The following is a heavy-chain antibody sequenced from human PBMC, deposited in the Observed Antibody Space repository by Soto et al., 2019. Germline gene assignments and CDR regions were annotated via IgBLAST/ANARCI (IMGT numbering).Heavy chain of an antibody. D-gene: IGHD6-19*01. V-gene: IGHV3-23*05. J-gene: IGHJ4*02. Sequence: GWSLRLSCATSGFTFHDYAMSWVRHAPGKGLEWVSAIAFTGSATYYADSVKGRFTISRDNSKNIVYLQMNSLRVDDTALYYCAQAVEKVRLVAFAIWVQGTQPTVSS. CDR3: AQAVEKVRLVAFAI. CDR2: IAFTGSAT. CDR1: GFTFHDYA.